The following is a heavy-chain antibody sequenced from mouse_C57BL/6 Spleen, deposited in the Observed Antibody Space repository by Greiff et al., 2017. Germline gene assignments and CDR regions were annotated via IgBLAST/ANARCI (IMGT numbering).Heavy chain of an antibody. V-gene: IGHV1-50*01. CDR2: IDPSDSYT. CDR1: GYTFTSYW. J-gene: IGHJ4*01. CDR3: ARKGYAMGG. Sequence: QVQLQQPGAELVKPGASVKLSCKASGYTFTSYWMQWVKQRPGQGLEWIGEIDPSDSYTNYNQKFKGKATLTVDTSSSTAYMQLSSLTSEDSAVYYCARKGYAMGGWGQGTSVTVSS.